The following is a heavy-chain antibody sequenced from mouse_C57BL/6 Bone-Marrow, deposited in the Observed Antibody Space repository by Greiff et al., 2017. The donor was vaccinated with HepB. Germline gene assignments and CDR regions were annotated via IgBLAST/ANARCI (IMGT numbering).Heavy chain of an antibody. D-gene: IGHD2-3*01. CDR1: GYTFTSYT. V-gene: IGHV1-4*01. CDR3: AREGYDGYLAWFAY. Sequence: VQLQQSGAELARPGASVKMSCKASGYTFTSYTMHWVKQRPGQGLEWIGYINPSSGYTKYNQKFKDKATLTADKSSSTAYMQLSSLTSEDSAVYYCAREGYDGYLAWFAYWGQGTLVTVSA. CDR2: INPSSGYT. J-gene: IGHJ3*01.